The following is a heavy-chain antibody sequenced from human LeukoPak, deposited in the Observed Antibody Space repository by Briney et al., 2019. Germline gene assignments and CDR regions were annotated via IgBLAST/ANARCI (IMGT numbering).Heavy chain of an antibody. Sequence: GASVKVSCKASGGTFSSYAISWVRQAPGQGLEWMGGIIPIFGTANYAQKFQGRVTITADESTSTAYMELSSLRSEDTAVYYCARDFDSSGYPDYWGQGTLVTVSS. CDR1: GGTFSSYA. CDR3: ARDFDSSGYPDY. CDR2: IIPIFGTA. J-gene: IGHJ4*02. V-gene: IGHV1-69*13. D-gene: IGHD3-22*01.